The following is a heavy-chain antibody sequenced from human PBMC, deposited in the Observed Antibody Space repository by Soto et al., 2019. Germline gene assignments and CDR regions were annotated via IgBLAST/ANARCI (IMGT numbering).Heavy chain of an antibody. CDR1: GFTFSHYA. CDR3: ARMGGGFAGQQVEVFDY. V-gene: IGHV3-33*01. Sequence: QVQLVESGGGVVQAGRSLRLSCAVSGFTFSHYAMHWVRQSPRKGLEWVAVIWYDGTNKYYADSVKGRFTISRDNSKHTLYLQMNSLRAEDTAIYYCARMGGGFAGQQVEVFDYWGQGALVTVSS. D-gene: IGHD6-13*01. CDR2: IWYDGTNK. J-gene: IGHJ4*02.